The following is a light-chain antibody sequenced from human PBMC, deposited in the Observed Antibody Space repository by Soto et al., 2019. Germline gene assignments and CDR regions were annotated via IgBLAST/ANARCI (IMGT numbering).Light chain of an antibody. V-gene: IGKV3-11*01. CDR2: DAS. CDR1: QSVSRY. CDR3: QQRSNWPPIT. J-gene: IGKJ5*01. Sequence: TQFPATLSASPGGGATLSCRASQSVSRYLAWYQQKPGQAPRLLIYDASNRATGIPARFSGSGSGTDFTLTISSLEPEDFAVYYCQQRSNWPPITFGQGTRLEIK.